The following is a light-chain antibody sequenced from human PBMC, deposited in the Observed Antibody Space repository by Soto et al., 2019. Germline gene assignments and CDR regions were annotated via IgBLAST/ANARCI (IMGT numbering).Light chain of an antibody. Sequence: QSVLTQPASVSGSPGQSITISCTGTSSDVGAYNYVSWYQHNAGKAPKLMIYEVRKRPSGVSNRFSGSKSGNTASLTISGLQPEDEADSSCTSYTSRSALYVFGTGTQVTVL. V-gene: IGLV2-14*01. J-gene: IGLJ1*01. CDR1: SSDVGAYNY. CDR2: EVR. CDR3: TSYTSRSALYV.